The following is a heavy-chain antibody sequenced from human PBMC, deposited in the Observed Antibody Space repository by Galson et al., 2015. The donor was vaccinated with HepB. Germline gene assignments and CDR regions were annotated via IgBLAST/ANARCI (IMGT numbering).Heavy chain of an antibody. CDR1: GFTFSSYA. CDR2: ISYDGSNK. Sequence: SLRLSCAASGFTFSSYAMHWVRQAPGKGLEWVAVISYDGSNKYYADSVKGRFTISRDNSKNTLYLQMNSLRAEDTAVYYCAREGGYDILTGYSPAYYGMDVWGQGTTVTASS. CDR3: AREGGYDILTGYSPAYYGMDV. J-gene: IGHJ6*02. V-gene: IGHV3-30-3*01. D-gene: IGHD3-9*01.